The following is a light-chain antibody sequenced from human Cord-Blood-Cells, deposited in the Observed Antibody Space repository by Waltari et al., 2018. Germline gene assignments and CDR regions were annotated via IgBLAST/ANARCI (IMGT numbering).Light chain of an antibody. CDR3: QQELT. Sequence: EIVLTQSPATLSLSPGERATLSCRASQSVSSYLAWYQQKPGQAPRLLIYDASNRATGIPARFSGSGSGTDFTLTISSLEPEDFAVYYCQQELTFGGGTRWRSN. CDR2: DAS. J-gene: IGKJ4*01. V-gene: IGKV3-11*01. CDR1: QSVSSY.